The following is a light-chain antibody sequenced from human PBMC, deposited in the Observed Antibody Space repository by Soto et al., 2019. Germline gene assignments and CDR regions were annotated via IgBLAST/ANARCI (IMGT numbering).Light chain of an antibody. Sequence: DIVMTQSPDSLAVSLGERATINCKSSQSVLYSSNNKNYLAWYQQKPGQPPKLLIYWASTRESGVPDRFSGSGSVTDFPITISSLQAEDVAVYYCQQYYSTPLTFGGGTKVEIK. V-gene: IGKV4-1*01. J-gene: IGKJ4*01. CDR3: QQYYSTPLT. CDR2: WAS. CDR1: QSVLYSSNNKNY.